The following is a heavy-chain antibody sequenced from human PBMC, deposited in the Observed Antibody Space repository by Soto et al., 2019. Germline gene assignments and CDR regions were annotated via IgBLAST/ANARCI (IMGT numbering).Heavy chain of an antibody. CDR1: GFTFSSYW. CDR2: IKQDGSEK. D-gene: IGHD4-17*01. Sequence: EVQLVESGGGLVQPGGSLRLSCAASGFTFSSYWMSWVRQAPGKGLDWVANIKQDGSEKYYVDSVKGRFTISRDNAKNSLYLQMNSLRAEDTAVYYCASSPTVTTTYYWGQGTLVTVSS. CDR3: ASSPTVTTTYY. V-gene: IGHV3-7*01. J-gene: IGHJ4*02.